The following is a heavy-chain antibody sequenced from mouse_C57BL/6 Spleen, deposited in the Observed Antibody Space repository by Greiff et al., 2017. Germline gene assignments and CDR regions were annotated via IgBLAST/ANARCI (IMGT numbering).Heavy chain of an antibody. V-gene: IGHV1-82*01. CDR2: IYPGDGDT. Sequence: VQLQQSGPELVTPGASVKISCKASGYAFSSSWLNWVKQRPGTCLEWIGRIYPGDGDTNYNVKFKGKATLTADKSSSTAYMQLSSLTSEDSAVYFCARATTAYFDYWGQGTTLTVSS. CDR3: ARATTAYFDY. D-gene: IGHD1-2*01. J-gene: IGHJ2*01. CDR1: GYAFSSSW.